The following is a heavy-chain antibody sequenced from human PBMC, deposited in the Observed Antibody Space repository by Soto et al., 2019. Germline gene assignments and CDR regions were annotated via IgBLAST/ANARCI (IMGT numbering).Heavy chain of an antibody. D-gene: IGHD1-1*01. J-gene: IGHJ4*02. CDR1: GFTFSSYG. CDR2: IRYDGSKK. CDR3: ARGEPIDY. V-gene: IGHV3-33*01. Sequence: QVQLVESGGGVVQPGRSLRLSCTASGFTFSSYGVHWVRQAPGKGLEWVAIIRYDGSKKYYVDSVKGRFTISRDNSKNTLSLQMNSLRAEDTAVYYCARGEPIDYWGQGTLVTVSS.